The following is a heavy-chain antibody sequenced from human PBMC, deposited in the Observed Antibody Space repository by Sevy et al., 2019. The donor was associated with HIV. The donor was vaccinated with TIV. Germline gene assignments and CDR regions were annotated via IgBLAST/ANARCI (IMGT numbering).Heavy chain of an antibody. V-gene: IGHV5-51*01. J-gene: IGHJ3*01. Sequence: GESLKISCKASGYSFTAYWIGWVRHMPGKGLTWMGILFPGNSDVRSFEGHVTVSVDKSVNTAYLHWGSLKASDSAIYYCARGGHLPLDAFNLWGQGTMVTVSS. D-gene: IGHD2-15*01. CDR3: ARGGHLPLDAFNL. CDR2: LFPGNSDV. CDR1: GYSFTAYW.